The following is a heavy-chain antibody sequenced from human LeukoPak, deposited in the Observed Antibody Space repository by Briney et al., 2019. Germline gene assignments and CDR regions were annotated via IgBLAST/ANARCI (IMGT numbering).Heavy chain of an antibody. J-gene: IGHJ4*02. V-gene: IGHV3-74*01. CDR2: INSDESST. D-gene: IGHD2-15*01. CDR1: GFTFSTYW. Sequence: GGSLRLSCAASGFTFSTYWMHWVRQAPGKGLVWVSRINSDESSTTYADSVKGRFTISRDNAKNTLYLQMNSLRAEDTAVYYCAKSRRAYCSGGSCFGLWDYWGRGTLVTVSS. CDR3: AKSRRAYCSGGSCFGLWDY.